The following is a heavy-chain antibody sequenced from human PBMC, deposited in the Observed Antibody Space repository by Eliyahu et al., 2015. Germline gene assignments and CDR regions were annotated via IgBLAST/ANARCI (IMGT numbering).Heavy chain of an antibody. J-gene: IGHJ3*02. V-gene: IGHV3-30-3*01. Sequence: QVQLVESGGGVVQPGRSLRLSCAAXXFTFSSYAMHWVRQAPGKGLEWVAVISYDGSNKYYADSVKGRFTISRDNSKNTLYLQMNSLRAEDTAVYYCARVQVAARGGAFDIWGQGTMVTVSS. CDR2: ISYDGSNK. CDR1: XFTFSSYA. D-gene: IGHD2-15*01. CDR3: ARVQVAARGGAFDI.